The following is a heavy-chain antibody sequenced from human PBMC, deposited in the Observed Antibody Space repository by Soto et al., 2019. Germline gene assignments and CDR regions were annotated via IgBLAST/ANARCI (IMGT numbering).Heavy chain of an antibody. CDR3: ARDIRSGYCSGGSCYSRPNWFDP. CDR2: IYNSGST. J-gene: IGHJ5*02. CDR1: GGSISSYQ. Sequence: SETLSLTCTVSGGSISSYQWGWIRQPPGKGLEWIGYIYNSGSTNYNPSLKSRVTISVDTSKNQFSLKLSSVTAADTAVYYCARDIRSGYCSGGSCYSRPNWFDPWGQGTLVTVSS. D-gene: IGHD2-15*01. V-gene: IGHV4-59*12.